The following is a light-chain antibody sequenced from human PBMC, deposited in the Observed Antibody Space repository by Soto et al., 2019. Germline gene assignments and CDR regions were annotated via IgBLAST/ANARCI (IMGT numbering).Light chain of an antibody. CDR1: SWHSSYV. J-gene: IGLJ2*01. CDR3: QTWGTGIRV. Sequence: QAVVTQSPSASASLGESVKLTCTLGSWHSSYVIAWHQQQPEKGPRYLMKVNSDGSHSKGDGIPDRFSGSSSGAERYLTSPSLESEDEAYYYCQTWGTGIRVFGGGTQLTV. CDR2: VNSDGSH. V-gene: IGLV4-69*01.